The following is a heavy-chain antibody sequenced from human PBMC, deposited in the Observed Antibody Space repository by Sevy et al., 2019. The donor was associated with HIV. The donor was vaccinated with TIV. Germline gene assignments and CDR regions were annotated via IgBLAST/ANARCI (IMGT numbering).Heavy chain of an antibody. CDR1: GFSLSTSGVG. V-gene: IGHV2-5*02. CDR3: AHAYQSIVVVPAANYYYYYMDV. Sequence: SGPTLVNPTQTLTLTCTFSGFSLSTSGVGVGWIRQPPGKALEWLALIYWDDDKRYSPSLKSRVTITKETSKNQVVLTMTNMDPVDTATYYYAHAYQSIVVVPAANYYYYYMDVWGKGTTVTVSS. D-gene: IGHD2-2*01. J-gene: IGHJ6*03. CDR2: IYWDDDK.